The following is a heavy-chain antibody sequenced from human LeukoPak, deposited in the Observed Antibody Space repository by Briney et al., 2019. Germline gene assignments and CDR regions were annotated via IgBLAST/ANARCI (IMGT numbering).Heavy chain of an antibody. CDR2: IRTTAEGARYA. CDR1: GFSFTDYP. V-gene: IGHV3-48*02. Sequence: GGSLRLSCATSGFSFTDYPMNWVRQAPGKGLEWISNIRTTAEGARYAYYADSVKGRVTISRDDGKNTLYLHMNSLRDDDTAVYYCATDQRYAFDYWGQGILVTVSS. J-gene: IGHJ4*02. D-gene: IGHD3-9*01. CDR3: ATDQRYAFDY.